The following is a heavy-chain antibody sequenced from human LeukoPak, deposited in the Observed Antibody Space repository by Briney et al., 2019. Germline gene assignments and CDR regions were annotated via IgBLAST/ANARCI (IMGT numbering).Heavy chain of an antibody. V-gene: IGHV1-2*02. CDR1: GYTFTGYY. D-gene: IGHD2-2*01. J-gene: IGHJ3*02. CDR2: INPNSGGT. CDR3: AREVVLVPAATEAFDAFDI. Sequence: ASVKVPCKASGYTFTGYYIHWVRQAPGQGLEWMGWINPNSGGTNYAQKFQGRVTMTRDTSISTAYMELSRLRSDDTAFYYCAREVVLVPAATEAFDAFDIWGQGTMVTVSS.